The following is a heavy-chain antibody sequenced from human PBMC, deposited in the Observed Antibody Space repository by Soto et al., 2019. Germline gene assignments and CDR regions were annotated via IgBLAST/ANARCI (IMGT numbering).Heavy chain of an antibody. J-gene: IGHJ6*03. CDR3: ARGAYFDWLPSRPYYYYYMDV. V-gene: IGHV3-66*01. Sequence: GGSLRLSCAASGFTVSSNYMSWVRQAPGKGLEWVSVIYSGGSTYYADSVKGRFTISRDNSKNTLYLQMNSLRAEDTAVYYCARGAYFDWLPSRPYYYYYMDVWGKGTTVTVSS. D-gene: IGHD3-9*01. CDR1: GFTVSSNY. CDR2: IYSGGST.